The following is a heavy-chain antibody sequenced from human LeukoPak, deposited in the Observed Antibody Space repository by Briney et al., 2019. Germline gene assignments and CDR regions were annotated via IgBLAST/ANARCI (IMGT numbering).Heavy chain of an antibody. D-gene: IGHD2-2*01. CDR2: INPNSGGT. Sequence: GASVKVSCKASGYTFTGYYMHWVRQAPGQGLEWMGWINPNSGGTNYAQKFQGRVTMTRDTSISTAYMELSRLRSDDTAVYYCARRPCSSTSCLIDYWGQGTLVTVSS. CDR3: ARRPCSSTSCLIDY. V-gene: IGHV1-2*02. J-gene: IGHJ4*02. CDR1: GYTFTGYY.